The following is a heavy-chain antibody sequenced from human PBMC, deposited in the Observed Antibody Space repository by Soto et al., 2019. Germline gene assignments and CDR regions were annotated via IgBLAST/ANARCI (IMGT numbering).Heavy chain of an antibody. V-gene: IGHV3-30*18. CDR1: GFTFSSYG. D-gene: IGHD5-18*01. CDR2: ISYDGSNK. CDR3: AKVQGRRYSYGPRAFDI. Sequence: GGSLRLSCAASGFTFSSYGMHWVRQAPGKGLEWVAVISYDGSNKYYADSVKGRFTISRDNSKNTLYLQMNSLRAEDTAVYYCAKVQGRRYSYGPRAFDIWGQGTMVTV. J-gene: IGHJ3*02.